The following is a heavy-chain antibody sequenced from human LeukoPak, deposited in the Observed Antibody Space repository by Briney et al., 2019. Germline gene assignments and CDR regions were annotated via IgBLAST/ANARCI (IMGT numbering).Heavy chain of an antibody. J-gene: IGHJ4*02. CDR1: GFPFRTYW. CDR2: IKEDGSEK. CDR3: VRDGACYSDSSGGPNY. V-gene: IGHV3-7*01. Sequence: GGSLRLSCAASGFPFRTYWMSWGRQAPGKGLEWVANIKEDGSEKYYVDSVKGRFTISRDNAKNSLYLQMNSLRAEDTAVYFCVRDGACYSDSSGGPNYWGQGTLVTVSS. D-gene: IGHD3-22*01.